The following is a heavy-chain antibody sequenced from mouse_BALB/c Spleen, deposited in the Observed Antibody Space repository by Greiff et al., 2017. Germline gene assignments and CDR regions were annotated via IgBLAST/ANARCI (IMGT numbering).Heavy chain of an antibody. D-gene: IGHD1-1*01. CDR1: GYTFTSYW. CDR3: ARRDYGSSYDDFDD. CDR2: INPSTGYT. Sequence: VQLHQSGAELAKPGASVKMSCKASGYTFTSYWMHWVKQRPGQGLEWIGYINPSTGYTEYNQKFKDKATLTADKSSSTAYMQLSSLTSEDSAVYYCARRDYGSSYDDFDDWGQGTTLTVAS. V-gene: IGHV1-7*01. J-gene: IGHJ2*01.